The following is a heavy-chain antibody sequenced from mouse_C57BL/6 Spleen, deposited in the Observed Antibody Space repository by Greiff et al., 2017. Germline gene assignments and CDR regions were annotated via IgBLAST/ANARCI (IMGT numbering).Heavy chain of an antibody. D-gene: IGHD2-4*01. CDR1: GYTFTDYE. CDR3: AGSEDYDGYWYLDG. V-gene: IGHV1-15*01. J-gene: IGHJ1*03. CDR2: IDPETGGT. Sequence: VKLMESGAELVRPGASVTLSCKASGYTFTDYEMHWVKQTTVHGLEWIGAIDPETGGTAYNQKFKGKAILTADKSSSTAYMELRSLTSEDTAVSDCAGSEDYDGYWYLDGWGTGTTVTVSS.